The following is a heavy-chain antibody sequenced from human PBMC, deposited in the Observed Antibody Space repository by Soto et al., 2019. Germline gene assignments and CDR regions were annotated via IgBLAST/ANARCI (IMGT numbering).Heavy chain of an antibody. CDR1: GGTFSSYA. CDR3: AREGLVAAPTPYRWFDP. CDR2: IIPIFGTA. J-gene: IGHJ5*02. Sequence: SVKVSCKASGGTFSSYAISWVRQAPGQGLEWMGGIIPIFGTANYAQKFQGRVTITADESTSTAYMELSSLRSEDTAVYYCAREGLVAAPTPYRWFDPWGQGTLVTVSS. D-gene: IGHD2-15*01. V-gene: IGHV1-69*13.